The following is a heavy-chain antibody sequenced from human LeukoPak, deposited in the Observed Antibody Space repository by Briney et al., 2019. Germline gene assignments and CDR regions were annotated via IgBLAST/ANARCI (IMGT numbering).Heavy chain of an antibody. J-gene: IGHJ4*02. CDR1: GFTFSSYA. V-gene: IGHV3-23*01. D-gene: IGHD3-22*01. CDR2: ISGSGGST. Sequence: GGSLRLSCAASGFTFSSYAMSWVRQAPGKGLEWVSAISGSGGSTYYADSVKGRFTISRDNSKNTLYLQVNSLRAEDTAVYYCAKDVLSYYYDSSGYFDYWGQGTLVTVSS. CDR3: AKDVLSYYYDSSGYFDY.